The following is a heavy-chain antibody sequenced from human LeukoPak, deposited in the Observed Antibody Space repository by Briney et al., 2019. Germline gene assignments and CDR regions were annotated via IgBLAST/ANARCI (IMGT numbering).Heavy chain of an antibody. Sequence: VGSLRLSCAASGFTFSSYWMHWVRQAPGKGLVWVSRINSDGSSTSYADSVKGRFTISRDNAKNTLYLQMNSLRAEDTAVYYCARVMTSTYYYDSSGYDLWGQGTLVTVSS. D-gene: IGHD3-22*01. J-gene: IGHJ5*02. CDR2: INSDGSST. V-gene: IGHV3-74*01. CDR1: GFTFSSYW. CDR3: ARVMTSTYYYDSSGYDL.